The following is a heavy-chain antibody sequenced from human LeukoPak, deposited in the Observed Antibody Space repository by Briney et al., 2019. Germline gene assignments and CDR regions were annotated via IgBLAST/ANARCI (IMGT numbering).Heavy chain of an antibody. D-gene: IGHD7-27*01. CDR3: ATKGTGNYYYYYGMDV. Sequence: GGSLRLSCAASGFTFSSYAMSWFRQAPGKGLEWVSAISGSGGSTYYADSVKGRFTISRDNSKNTLYLQMNSLRAEDTAVYYCATKGTGNYYYYYGMDVWGQGTTVTVSS. J-gene: IGHJ6*02. CDR2: ISGSGGST. V-gene: IGHV3-23*01. CDR1: GFTFSSYA.